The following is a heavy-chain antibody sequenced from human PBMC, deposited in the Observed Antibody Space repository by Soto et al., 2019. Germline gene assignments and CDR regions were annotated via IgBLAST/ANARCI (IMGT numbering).Heavy chain of an antibody. Sequence: GGSLRLSCAASGFTFSSYSMNWVRQAPGKGLEWVSSISSSSYIYYADSVKGRFTISRDNSKNTLYLQMNSLRAEDTAVYYCAKDRVVGAARSPYYYYYYGMDVWGQGTTVTVSS. J-gene: IGHJ6*02. CDR3: AKDRVVGAARSPYYYYYYGMDV. CDR1: GFTFSSYS. V-gene: IGHV3-21*01. CDR2: ISSSSYI. D-gene: IGHD6-6*01.